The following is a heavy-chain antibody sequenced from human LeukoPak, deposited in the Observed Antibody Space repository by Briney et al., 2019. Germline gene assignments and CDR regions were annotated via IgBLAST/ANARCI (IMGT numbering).Heavy chain of an antibody. V-gene: IGHV4-59*01. D-gene: IGHD3-16*01. CDR1: GGSFSTYY. CDR3: ARAVITFGAAVAKGFDY. J-gene: IGHJ4*02. Sequence: SETLSLTCAVSGGSFSTYYWSWIRQPPGKELEWIGYIYYSGSTDYNPSLKRRVTMSLYAAKNQFSLNLNSVTAADTAVYYCARAVITFGAAVAKGFDYWGQGTLVTVSS. CDR2: IYYSGST.